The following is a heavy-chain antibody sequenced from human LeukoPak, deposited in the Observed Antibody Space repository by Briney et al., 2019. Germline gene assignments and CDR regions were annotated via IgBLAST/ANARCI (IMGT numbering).Heavy chain of an antibody. V-gene: IGHV1-46*01. CDR1: GYTFTSYY. D-gene: IGHD6-19*01. CDR2: INPSGGST. Sequence: GSVKVSCKASGYTFTSYYMHWVRQAPGQGLEWMGIINPSGGSTSYAQKFQGRVTMTRDTSTSTVYMELSSLRSEDTAVYYCARRLSSGWPYYYYYYGMDVWGQGTTVTVSS. CDR3: ARRLSSGWPYYYYYYGMDV. J-gene: IGHJ6*02.